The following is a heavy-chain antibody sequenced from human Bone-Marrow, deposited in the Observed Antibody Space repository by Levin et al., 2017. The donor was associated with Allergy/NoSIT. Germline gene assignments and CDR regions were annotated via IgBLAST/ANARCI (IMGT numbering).Heavy chain of an antibody. V-gene: IGHV4-59*01. CDR2: VYYSGST. J-gene: IGHJ4*02. CDR1: GGSISGYY. D-gene: IGHD2-2*01. Sequence: KTSETLSLTCTVSGGSISGYYWSWIRQHPGKGLEYIGYVYYSGSTNYNPSLKSRVTMSVDTSKNQFSLNLSSVTAADTAVYFCAREGLDCSRNTCSRPFDYWGQGTLVTVSS. CDR3: AREGLDCSRNTCSRPFDY.